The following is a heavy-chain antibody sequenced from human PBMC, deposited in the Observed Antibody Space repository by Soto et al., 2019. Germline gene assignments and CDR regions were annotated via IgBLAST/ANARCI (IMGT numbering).Heavy chain of an antibody. V-gene: IGHV3-48*01. CDR1: GFTFSSYS. J-gene: IGHJ4*02. CDR3: ARIVAVFEY. CDR2: ISSSSSTI. D-gene: IGHD6-19*01. Sequence: GGSLRLSCAASGFTFSSYSMNWVRQAPGKGLEWVSYISSSSSTIYYADSVKGRFTISRDNAKNSLYLQMNSLRAEDTAVYYCARIVAVFEYWGQGTLVTVSS.